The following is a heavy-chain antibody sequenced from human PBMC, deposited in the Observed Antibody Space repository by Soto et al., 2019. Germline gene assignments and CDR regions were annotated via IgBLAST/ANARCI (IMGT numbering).Heavy chain of an antibody. Sequence: SVKVSCKASGGTFSSYAISWVRQAPGQGLEWMGGIIPIFGTANYAQKFQGRVTITADESTSTAYMELSSLRSEDTAVYYCARGSYDSYAGFFGMDVWGQGAKVTVSS. CDR3: ARGSYDSYAGFFGMDV. CDR1: GGTFSSYA. J-gene: IGHJ6*02. V-gene: IGHV1-69*13. CDR2: IIPIFGTA. D-gene: IGHD3-10*01.